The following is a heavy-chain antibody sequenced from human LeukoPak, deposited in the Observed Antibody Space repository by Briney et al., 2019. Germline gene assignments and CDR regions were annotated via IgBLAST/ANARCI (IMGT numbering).Heavy chain of an antibody. D-gene: IGHD4-4*01. V-gene: IGHV4-34*01. Sequence: SETLSLTCAVYGGSFSGYYWSWIRQPPGKGLEWIGEINHSGSTNYNPSLKSRVTISVDTSKNQFSLKQSSVTAADTAVYYCARGGDYSNYPFDYWGQGTLVTVSS. CDR3: ARGGDYSNYPFDY. CDR1: GGSFSGYY. J-gene: IGHJ4*02. CDR2: INHSGST.